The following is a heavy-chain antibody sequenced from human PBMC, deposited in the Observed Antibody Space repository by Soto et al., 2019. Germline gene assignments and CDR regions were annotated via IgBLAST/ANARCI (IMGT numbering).Heavy chain of an antibody. CDR3: AASSAPNYIYYYYGMDV. Sequence: QMQLVQSGPEVKKPGTSVKVSCKASGFTFTSSAVQWVRQARGQRLEWIGWIVVGSGNTNYAQKFQERVTIPRDMSTSTAYMELSSLRSEDTAVYYCAASSAPNYIYYYYGMDVWGQGTTVTVSS. V-gene: IGHV1-58*01. CDR1: GFTFTSSA. CDR2: IVVGSGNT. D-gene: IGHD1-7*01. J-gene: IGHJ6*02.